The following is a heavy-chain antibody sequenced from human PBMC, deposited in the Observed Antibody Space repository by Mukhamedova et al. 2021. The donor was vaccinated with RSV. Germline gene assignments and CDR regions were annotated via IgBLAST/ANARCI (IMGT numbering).Heavy chain of an antibody. CDR2: ISYDETNE. J-gene: IGHJ3*02. Sequence: EWVAVISYDETNEFYADSVKGRFTISRDNSKSTLYLQMNSLRVEDTAMYNCALTPPFFYVSGSYSAAFDIWGQGTMVTVSS. CDR3: ALTPPFFYVSGSYSAAFDI. V-gene: IGHV3-30*03. D-gene: IGHD3-10*01.